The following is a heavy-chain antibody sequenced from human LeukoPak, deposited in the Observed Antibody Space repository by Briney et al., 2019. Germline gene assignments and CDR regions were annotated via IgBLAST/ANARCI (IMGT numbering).Heavy chain of an antibody. V-gene: IGHV3-15*01. CDR3: TTVSFHYGSGSYDY. D-gene: IGHD3-10*01. CDR2: MKSKTDGGTT. CDR1: GFTFSSYE. J-gene: IGHJ4*02. Sequence: GGSLRLSCAASGFTFSSYEMNWVRQAPGKGLEWVGRMKSKTDGGTTHYAAPVKGRFTISRDDSKNTLYLQMNSLKTEDTAVYFCTTVSFHYGSGSYDYWGQGTLVTVSS.